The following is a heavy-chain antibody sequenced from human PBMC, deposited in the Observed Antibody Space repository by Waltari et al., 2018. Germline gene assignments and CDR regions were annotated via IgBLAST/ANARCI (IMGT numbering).Heavy chain of an antibody. D-gene: IGHD6-19*01. Sequence: QVQLQESGPGLVKPSETLSLTCAVSGYSISSGYYWGWIRQPPGKGLEWIGSIYHSGSTYYNPSLKSRVTISVDTSKNQFSLKLSSVTAADTAVYYCARLSGYSSGWESYGMDVWGQGTTVTVSS. CDR2: IYHSGST. CDR1: GYSISSGYY. J-gene: IGHJ6*02. V-gene: IGHV4-38-2*01. CDR3: ARLSGYSSGWESYGMDV.